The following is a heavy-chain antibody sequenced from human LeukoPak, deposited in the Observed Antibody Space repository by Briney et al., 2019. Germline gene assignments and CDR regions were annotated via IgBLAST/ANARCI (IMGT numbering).Heavy chain of an antibody. J-gene: IGHJ6*02. CDR1: GYTFSGYY. Sequence: GSSVKVSCKASGYTFSGYYIHWVRQAPGQGLEWMGWINPNNGATNYAQKFQGGVTMTRETSITTFYMELSSLRTEDTAVYYFATRDVIVVVPAAISTDYYYALDVWGQGTMVTVSS. CDR2: INPNNGAT. V-gene: IGHV1-2*02. D-gene: IGHD2-2*02. CDR3: ATRDVIVVVPAAISTDYYYALDV.